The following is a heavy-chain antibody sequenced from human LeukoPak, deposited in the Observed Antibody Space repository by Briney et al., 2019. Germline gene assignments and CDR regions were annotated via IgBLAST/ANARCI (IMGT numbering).Heavy chain of an antibody. Sequence: SETLSLTCTVSGGSISSSSYYWGWIRQPPGKGLEWIGSIYYSGSTYYNPSLKSRVTISVDTSKNQFSLKLSSVTAADTAVYYCARGSVLLWFGELSRWFDPWGQGTLVTVSS. V-gene: IGHV4-39*07. CDR1: GGSISSSSYY. CDR2: IYYSGST. J-gene: IGHJ5*02. CDR3: ARGSVLLWFGELSRWFDP. D-gene: IGHD3-10*01.